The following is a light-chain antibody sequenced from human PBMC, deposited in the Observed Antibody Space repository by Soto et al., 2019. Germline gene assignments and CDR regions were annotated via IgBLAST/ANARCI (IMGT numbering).Light chain of an antibody. CDR3: SSYAGSVAYVV. CDR1: SSDIGRSNL. CDR2: EGT. V-gene: IGLV2-23*01. Sequence: QSVLTQPASVSGSPGQSVTMSCIGTSSDIGRSNLVSWYQQHPGKAPKLIIYEGTKRPSGVSDRISGSKSGDKASLTISGLQPEDEAEYYCSSYAGSVAYVVFGGGTKLTVL. J-gene: IGLJ2*01.